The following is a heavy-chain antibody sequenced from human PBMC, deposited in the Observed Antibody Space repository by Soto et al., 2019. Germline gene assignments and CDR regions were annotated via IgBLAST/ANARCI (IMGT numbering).Heavy chain of an antibody. D-gene: IGHD2-15*01. Sequence: ASVKVSCKASGYTFTSYGISWVRQAPGQGLEWMGWISAYNGNTNYAQKVQGRVPMTTETSTSTAYMELRTLRSDDTAVYYCARYHEYGSGGSCYGNWFDPWGQGTLVTV. CDR3: ARYHEYGSGGSCYGNWFDP. J-gene: IGHJ5*02. CDR1: GYTFTSYG. V-gene: IGHV1-18*01. CDR2: ISAYNGNT.